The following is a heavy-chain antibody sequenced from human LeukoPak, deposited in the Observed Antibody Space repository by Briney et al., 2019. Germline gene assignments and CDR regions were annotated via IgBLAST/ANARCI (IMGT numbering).Heavy chain of an antibody. Sequence: GGSLRLSCAASGFTFSSYAMHWGRQAPGKGLEWVAVISYDGGNKYYADSVKGRFTISRDNSKNTLYLQMNSLRAEDTAVYYCARDPEAFGSYFPIFDYWGQGTLVTVSS. D-gene: IGHD1-26*01. CDR2: ISYDGGNK. CDR1: GFTFSSYA. CDR3: ARDPEAFGSYFPIFDY. J-gene: IGHJ4*02. V-gene: IGHV3-30*04.